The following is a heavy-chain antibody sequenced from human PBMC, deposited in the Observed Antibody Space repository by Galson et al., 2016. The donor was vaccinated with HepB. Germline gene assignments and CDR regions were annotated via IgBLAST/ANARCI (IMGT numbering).Heavy chain of an antibody. D-gene: IGHD3-22*01. CDR2: INPYGGGT. V-gene: IGHV1-2*02. CDR3: TKENLDSSGYYNFEY. Sequence: SVKVSCKASGYTFTGYHMHWVRQAPGQGLEWMGWINPYGGGTNYAQKFQGRVTMTRDTSISTAYMELSSLRSDDSAVYYCTKENLDSSGYYNFEYWGQGTLVTVAS. J-gene: IGHJ4*02. CDR1: GYTFTGYH.